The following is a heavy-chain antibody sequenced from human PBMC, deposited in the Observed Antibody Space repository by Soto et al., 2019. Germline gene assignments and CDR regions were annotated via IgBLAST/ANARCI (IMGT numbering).Heavy chain of an antibody. CDR3: AKDRQLGSSLYYFDS. V-gene: IGHV3-30*18. J-gene: IGHJ4*02. CDR2: ISYHGSNK. Sequence: QVQLVESGGGVVQPGRSLRLSCAASGFTFSSYGMHWVRQAPGTGLEWVAVISYHGSNKDYADSVKGRFTISRDNSKNTLYLQMNSLRGEDTAVYYCAKDRQLGSSLYYFDSWCQGTLVTVSS. CDR1: GFTFSSYG. D-gene: IGHD5-18*01.